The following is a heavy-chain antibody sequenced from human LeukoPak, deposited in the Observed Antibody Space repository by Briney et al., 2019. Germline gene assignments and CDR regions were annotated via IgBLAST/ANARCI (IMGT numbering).Heavy chain of an antibody. CDR2: INHSGST. CDR1: AGSFSGYY. Sequence: SETLSLPCAVYAGSFSGYYWSWILQPPGKGLEWIGEINHSGSTNYNPSLKSRVTISVDTSKNQFSLKLSSVTAADTAVYYCARARAVTGITGTTDNYYMDVWGKGTTVTVSS. D-gene: IGHD1-7*01. J-gene: IGHJ6*03. V-gene: IGHV4-34*01. CDR3: ARARAVTGITGTTDNYYMDV.